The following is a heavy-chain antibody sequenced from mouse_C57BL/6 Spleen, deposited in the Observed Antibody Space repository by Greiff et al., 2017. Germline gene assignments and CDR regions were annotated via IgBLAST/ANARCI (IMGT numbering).Heavy chain of an antibody. CDR1: GFTFSDYG. D-gene: IGHD4-1*01. Sequence: EVKLVESGGGLVKPGGSLKLSCAASGFTFSDYGMHWVSQAPEKGLEWVAYISSGSSTIYYADTVKGRCTISRDNAKNTLFLQMTSLRSEDTAMYYCARGSSLVYWYFDVWGTGTTVTVSS. CDR3: ARGSSLVYWYFDV. V-gene: IGHV5-17*01. CDR2: ISSGSSTI. J-gene: IGHJ1*03.